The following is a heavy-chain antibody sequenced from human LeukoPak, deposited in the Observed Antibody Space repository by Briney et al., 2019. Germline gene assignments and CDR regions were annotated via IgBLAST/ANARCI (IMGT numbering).Heavy chain of an antibody. CDR3: ARVMVTTAYFYFDL. J-gene: IGHJ2*01. V-gene: IGHV3-53*01. CDR2: IYTGGTT. Sequence: GGSLRLSCAASGFTVSSSYLTWVRQAPGKGLEWVSAIYTGGTTYYADSVTGRFTISRDNSKNTLYLQMNSLRAEDTAVYYCARVMVTTAYFYFDLWGRGTLVTVSS. CDR1: GFTVSSSY. D-gene: IGHD4-17*01.